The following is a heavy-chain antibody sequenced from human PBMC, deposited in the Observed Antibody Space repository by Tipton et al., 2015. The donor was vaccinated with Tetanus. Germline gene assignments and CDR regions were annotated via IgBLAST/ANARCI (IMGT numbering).Heavy chain of an antibody. V-gene: IGHV4-30-4*01. J-gene: IGHJ4*02. CDR1: GGSISSDAHY. Sequence: TLSLTCSVSGGSISSDAHYWSWIRQPPGKGLEWLGYISHSGTTNYNPSLMSRVTLSLDTARGQFSPKLTSVTAADAAVYFCARDRRDFAYDSRGFYSPLYYFDNWGQGLRVTVSS. CDR3: ARDRRDFAYDSRGFYSPLYYFDN. D-gene: IGHD3-22*01. CDR2: ISHSGTT.